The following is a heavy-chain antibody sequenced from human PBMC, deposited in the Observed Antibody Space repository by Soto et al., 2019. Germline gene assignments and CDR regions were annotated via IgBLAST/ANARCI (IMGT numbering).Heavy chain of an antibody. V-gene: IGHV3-74*01. CDR2: VDSDGRGT. Sequence: EGQVVESGGGLAQPGGSLRLSCAASGFTFSQYWMHWVRQAPGSGLVWVSRVDSDGRGTIYADSVKGRFTISRDNARNTVYLQMNSLRAEDTAVYHCARGGSHQGFDIWGQGTMVTVSS. CDR3: ARGGSHQGFDI. J-gene: IGHJ3*02. CDR1: GFTFSQYW.